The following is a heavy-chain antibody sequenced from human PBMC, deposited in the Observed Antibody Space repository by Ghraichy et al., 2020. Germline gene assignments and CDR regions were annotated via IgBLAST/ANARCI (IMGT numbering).Heavy chain of an antibody. D-gene: IGHD5-24*01. J-gene: IGHJ6*03. CDR1: GYTFTSYG. CDR3: ARASRDAYYYYFHMDV. CDR2: ISTYNGNT. Sequence: ASVKVSCKASGYTFTSYGITWVRQAPGQGLAWMGWISTYNGNTNYAQNLQGRVTMTTDTSTSTAYMELRSLRSDDTAVYYCARASRDAYYYYFHMDVWGTGTTVTVSS. V-gene: IGHV1-18*01.